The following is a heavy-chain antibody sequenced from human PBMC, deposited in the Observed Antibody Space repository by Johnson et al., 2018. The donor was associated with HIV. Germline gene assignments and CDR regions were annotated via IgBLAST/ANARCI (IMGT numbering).Heavy chain of an antibody. CDR2: ISYDGSKK. Sequence: QVQLVESGGGVVQPGRSLRLSCAASGFTFSSYGMHWVRQAPGKGLEWVAVISYDGSKKYYADSVKGRFTISRDNSKNSLYLQMNSLRAEDTAVYYCAKDVGGSSLFPVAFDIWGQGTMVTVSS. J-gene: IGHJ3*02. V-gene: IGHV3-30*19. D-gene: IGHD6-6*01. CDR3: AKDVGGSSLFPVAFDI. CDR1: GFTFSSYG.